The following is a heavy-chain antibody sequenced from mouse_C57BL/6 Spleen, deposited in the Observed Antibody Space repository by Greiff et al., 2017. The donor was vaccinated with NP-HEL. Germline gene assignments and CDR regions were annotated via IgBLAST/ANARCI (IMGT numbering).Heavy chain of an antibody. CDR3: ARDPMGFAY. CDR2: IDPSDSYT. J-gene: IGHJ3*01. V-gene: IGHV1-59*01. Sequence: QVQLQQPGAELVRPGTSVKLSCKASGYTFTSYWMHWVKQRPGQGLEWIGVIDPSDSYTNYNQKFKGKATLTVDTSSSTAYMQLSSLTSEDSAVYYCARDPMGFAYWGQGTLVTVSA. CDR1: GYTFTSYW.